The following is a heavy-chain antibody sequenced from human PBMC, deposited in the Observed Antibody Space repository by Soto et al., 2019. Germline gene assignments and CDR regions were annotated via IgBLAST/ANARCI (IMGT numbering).Heavy chain of an antibody. CDR3: AHRVLRTVFGLVTTTAIYFDF. J-gene: IGHJ4*02. D-gene: IGHD3-3*01. Sequence: QITLNESGPTLVKPRQTLTLTCTFSGFSLTTSGVGVGWIRQSPGKAPEWLALIYWDDDKRYSPSLKSRLPSTKDTSKDHVVLTMADLDPADTATYYCAHRVLRTVFGLVTTTAIYFDFWGQGTPVAVSS. V-gene: IGHV2-5*02. CDR1: GFSLTTSGVG. CDR2: IYWDDDK.